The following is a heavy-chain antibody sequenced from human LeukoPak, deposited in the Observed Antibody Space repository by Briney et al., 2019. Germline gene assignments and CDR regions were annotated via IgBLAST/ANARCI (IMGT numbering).Heavy chain of an antibody. CDR2: ISSTGTYI. V-gene: IGHV3-21*01. Sequence: PGGSLRLSCAASGFIFSNYGMNWVRQAPGKGLEWVSSISSTGTYIYYADSLKGRFTISRDNAKNSLYLQMNSLRAEDTAVYYCASTSNHYDYVWGSYRGAFDIWGQGTMVTVSS. CDR1: GFIFSNYG. CDR3: ASTSNHYDYVWGSYRGAFDI. J-gene: IGHJ3*02. D-gene: IGHD3-16*02.